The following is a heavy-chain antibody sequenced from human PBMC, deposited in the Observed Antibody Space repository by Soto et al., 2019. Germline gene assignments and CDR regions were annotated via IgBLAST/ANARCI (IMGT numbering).Heavy chain of an antibody. CDR2: ISSSGSTI. Sequence: PGGSLRLSCAASGFTFSDYYMSWIRQAPGKGLEWVSYISSSGSTIYYADSVKGRFTISRDNAKNSLYLQMNSLRAEDTAVYYCARDPYSNYAHYYYYYYMDVWGKGTTVTVSS. CDR3: ARDPYSNYAHYYYYYYMDV. D-gene: IGHD4-4*01. J-gene: IGHJ6*03. CDR1: GFTFSDYY. V-gene: IGHV3-11*01.